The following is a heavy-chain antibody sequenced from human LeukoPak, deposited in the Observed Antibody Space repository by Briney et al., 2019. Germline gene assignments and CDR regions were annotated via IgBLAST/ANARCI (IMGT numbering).Heavy chain of an antibody. J-gene: IGHJ4*02. CDR2: INHSGST. Sequence: PSETLSLTCAVYGGSFSGYYWSWIRQPPGKGLEWIGGINHSGSTNYNPSLKSRVTISVDTSKNQFSLELSSVTAADTAVYYCARGPGGRIDYWGQGTLVTVSS. CDR1: GGSFSGYY. V-gene: IGHV4-34*01. CDR3: ARGPGGRIDY. D-gene: IGHD3-16*01.